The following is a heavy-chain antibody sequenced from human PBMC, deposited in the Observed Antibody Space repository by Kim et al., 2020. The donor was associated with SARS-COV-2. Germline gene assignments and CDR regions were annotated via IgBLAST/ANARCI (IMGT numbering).Heavy chain of an antibody. V-gene: IGHV5-51*01. CDR3: ARISHYYGSGSYSFSFDY. J-gene: IGHJ4*02. CDR1: GYSFTSYW. Sequence: GESLKISCKGSGYSFTSYWIGWVRQMPGKGLEWMGIIYPGDSDTRYSPSFQGQVTISADKSISTAYLQWSSLKASDTAMYYCARISHYYGSGSYSFSFDYWGQGTLVTVSS. D-gene: IGHD3-10*01. CDR2: IYPGDSDT.